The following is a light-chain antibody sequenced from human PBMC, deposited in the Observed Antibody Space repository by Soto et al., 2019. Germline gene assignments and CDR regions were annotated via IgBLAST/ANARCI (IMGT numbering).Light chain of an antibody. CDR2: DAS. Sequence: EIVLTQSPATLSLSLGERATLSCRASQSIGSYLAWYQHKLGQPPRLLIYDASNRATGIPVRFSGSGSGTDFTLTISSLEPEDFAVYYCQQYGNFPYTFGQGTKLEIK. V-gene: IGKV3-11*01. J-gene: IGKJ2*01. CDR3: QQYGNFPYT. CDR1: QSIGSY.